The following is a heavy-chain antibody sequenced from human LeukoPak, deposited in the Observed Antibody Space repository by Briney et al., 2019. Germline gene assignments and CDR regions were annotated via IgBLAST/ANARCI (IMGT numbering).Heavy chain of an antibody. CDR1: GGTFSSYA. CDR3: AREGVPDAFDI. CDR2: IIPIFGTA. V-gene: IGHV1-69*06. J-gene: IGHJ3*02. D-gene: IGHD3-10*01. Sequence: SVKVSCEASGGTFSSYAISWVRQAPGQGLEWMGGIIPIFGTANYAQKFQGRVTITADKSTSTAYMELSSLRSEDTAVYYCAREGVPDAFDIWGQGTMVTVSS.